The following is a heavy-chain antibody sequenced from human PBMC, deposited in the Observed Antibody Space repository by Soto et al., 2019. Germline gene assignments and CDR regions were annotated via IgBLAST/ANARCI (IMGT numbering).Heavy chain of an antibody. CDR3: ARVGCSSTSCRSNYYYYYGMDV. CDR1: GYSFTSYW. J-gene: IGHJ6*02. D-gene: IGHD2-2*01. V-gene: IGHV5-51*01. Sequence: GESLKISCKGSGYSFTSYWIGWVRQMPGKGLEWMGIIYPGDSDTRYSPSFQGQVTISADKSISTAYLQWSSLKASDTAMYYCARVGCSSTSCRSNYYYYYGMDVWGQGTTVTVSS. CDR2: IYPGDSDT.